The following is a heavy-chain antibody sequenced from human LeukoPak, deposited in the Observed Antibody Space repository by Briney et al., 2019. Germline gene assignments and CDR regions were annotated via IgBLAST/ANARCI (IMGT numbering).Heavy chain of an antibody. V-gene: IGHV3-30*02. CDR3: AKQYYDFWSGYFPYYFDY. Sequence: GGSLRLSCAASGFTFSSYGMHWVRQAPGKGLEWVAFIRDDGSNKYYADSVKGRFTISRDNSKNTLYLQMNSLRAEDTAVYYCAKQYYDFWSGYFPYYFDYWGQGTLVTVSS. D-gene: IGHD3-3*01. CDR2: IRDDGSNK. CDR1: GFTFSSYG. J-gene: IGHJ4*02.